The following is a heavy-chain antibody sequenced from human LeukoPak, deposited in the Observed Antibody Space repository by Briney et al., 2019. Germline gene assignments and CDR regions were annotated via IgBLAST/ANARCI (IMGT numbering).Heavy chain of an antibody. Sequence: GSVKVSCKTSGYTFTNYGMHWVRQAPRQSPEWMGWINTGNGNTKSSQKFQDRVTLTRDTSASTAYMELNSLSSGDTAVYYCARVPLNDASRHYYPHWGQGTLVSVSP. CDR3: ARVPLNDASRHYYPH. V-gene: IGHV1-3*04. J-gene: IGHJ1*01. CDR1: GYTFTNYG. CDR2: INTGNGNT. D-gene: IGHD3-10*01.